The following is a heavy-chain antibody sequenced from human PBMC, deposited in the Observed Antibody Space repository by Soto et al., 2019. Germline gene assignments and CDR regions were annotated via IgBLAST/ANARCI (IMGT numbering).Heavy chain of an antibody. V-gene: IGHV4-59*01. CDR2: IYYSGST. CDR1: GGSISSYY. D-gene: IGHD3-16*01. J-gene: IGHJ6*03. Sequence: SETLSLTCTVSGGSISSYYWSWIRQPPGKGLEWIGYIYYSGSTNYNPSLKSRVTISVDTSKNQFSLKLSSVTAADTAVYYCARDRDPTIGGPQNYYYYYMDVWGKGTTVTVSS. CDR3: ARDRDPTIGGPQNYYYYYMDV.